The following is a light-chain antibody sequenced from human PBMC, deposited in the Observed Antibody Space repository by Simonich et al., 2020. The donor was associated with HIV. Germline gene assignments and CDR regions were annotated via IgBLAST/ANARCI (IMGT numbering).Light chain of an antibody. CDR2: GIN. V-gene: IGLV1-40*01. Sequence: QSVLTQPPSVSGAPGQRVTISCTGSSSNIGADYDVPWYQQLPGTAPKLLIYGINNRPSGVPDRFSGSKSGTSASLAITGLQAEDEADYYCCSYTSTSNVIFGGGTKLTVL. J-gene: IGLJ2*01. CDR1: SSNIGADYD. CDR3: CSYTSTSNVI.